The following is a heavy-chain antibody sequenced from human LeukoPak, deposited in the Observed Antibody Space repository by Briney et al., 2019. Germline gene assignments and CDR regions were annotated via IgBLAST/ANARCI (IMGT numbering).Heavy chain of an antibody. CDR2: INHSGST. V-gene: IGHV4-34*01. CDR3: ARGIQLWTTRKGAFDI. CDR1: GGSFSGYY. D-gene: IGHD5-18*01. J-gene: IGHJ3*02. Sequence: SETLSLTCAVYGGSFSGYYWSWIRQPPGKGLEWIGEINHSGSTNYNPSIKSRVTISVDTSKNQFSLKLSSVTAADTAVYYCARGIQLWTTRKGAFDIWGQGTMVTVSS.